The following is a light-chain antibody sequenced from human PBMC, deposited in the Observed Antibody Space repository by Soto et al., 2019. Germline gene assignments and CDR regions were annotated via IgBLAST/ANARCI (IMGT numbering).Light chain of an antibody. V-gene: IGLV2-14*01. CDR2: EVS. CDR3: SSYTSSFTVI. CDR1: SSDVGGYNY. Sequence: QSALTQPASVSGSPGQSITISCTGTSSDVGGYNYVSWYQQHPGKAPKLMIYEVSNRPSGVSNRFSGSKSGSTASLTISGLQAEDEAGYYCSSYTSSFTVIFGGGTQLTVL. J-gene: IGLJ2*01.